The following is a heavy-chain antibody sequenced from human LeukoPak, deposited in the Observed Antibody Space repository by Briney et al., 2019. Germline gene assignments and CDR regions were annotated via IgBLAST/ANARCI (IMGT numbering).Heavy chain of an antibody. CDR1: GFSFSDNF. CDR2: ISGTSKTI. V-gene: IGHV3-11*01. J-gene: IGHJ6*02. Sequence: GGSLRLSCAASGFSFSDNFMTWMRQAPGEGLEWISSISGTSKTIYYADSVKGRFTISRDNTKKSLYLQMNSLGAEDTAVYYCAKAQEYSSSWYTHYSGMDVWGQGTTVTVSS. D-gene: IGHD6-13*01. CDR3: AKAQEYSSSWYTHYSGMDV.